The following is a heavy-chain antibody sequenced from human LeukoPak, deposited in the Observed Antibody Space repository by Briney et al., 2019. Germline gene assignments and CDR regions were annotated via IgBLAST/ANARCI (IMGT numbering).Heavy chain of an antibody. CDR2: VNNSERT. CDR1: GGSFSGYY. V-gene: IGHV4-34*01. D-gene: IGHD3-10*01. Sequence: PSETLSLTCAVYGGSFSGYYWSWIRHPQGKGREWIGKVNNSERTNYNPSLRSGATISVATSKTQYSLMLSSITAADTAASYCARHPRFLRSPNYYGWGSYLDYWGQGTLGTVSS. J-gene: IGHJ4*02. CDR3: ARHPRFLRSPNYYGWGSYLDY.